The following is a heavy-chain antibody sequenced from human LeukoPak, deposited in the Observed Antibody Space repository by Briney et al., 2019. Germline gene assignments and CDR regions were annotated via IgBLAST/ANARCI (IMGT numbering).Heavy chain of an antibody. CDR3: ARRDPSGYDDY. Sequence: SVKVSCKASGYTFTSNYIHWVRQAPGQGLEWMGGIIPIFGTANYAQKFQGRVTITADESTSTAYMELSSLRSEDTAVYYCARRDPSGYDDYWGQGTLVTVSS. V-gene: IGHV1-69*13. J-gene: IGHJ4*02. CDR2: IIPIFGTA. D-gene: IGHD3-3*01. CDR1: GYTFTSNY.